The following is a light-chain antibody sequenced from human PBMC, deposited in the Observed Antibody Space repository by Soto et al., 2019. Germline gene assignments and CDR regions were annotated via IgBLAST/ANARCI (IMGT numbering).Light chain of an antibody. V-gene: IGLV2-23*02. CDR3: CSRTDSSTWV. CDR2: EVR. CDR1: MRDVGAYNL. Sequence: QSALTQPASVSGSPGQSITISCAGTMRDVGAYNLVSWYQQHPGRAPQLIIYEVRNRPSGISFRFSGSKSGNTASLTISGLQAEDEADYYCCSRTDSSTWVFGTGTKLTVL. J-gene: IGLJ1*01.